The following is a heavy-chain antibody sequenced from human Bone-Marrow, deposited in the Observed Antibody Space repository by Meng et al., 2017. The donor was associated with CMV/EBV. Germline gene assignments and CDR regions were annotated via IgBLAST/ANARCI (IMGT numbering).Heavy chain of an antibody. CDR1: KQPFTVWV. J-gene: IGHJ2*01. Sequence: VQAGVEVIRVGGSVKGHCKAPKQPFTVWVFYSVRQAPGQGLEWLGRINPNSGATEYAQNFQGRVTMTRDTSISTAYMALSRLRSDDTAVYYCARDSRHCTSASCYSWYFDLWGRGTLVTVSS. V-gene: IGHV1-2*06. CDR3: ARDSRHCTSASCYSWYFDL. D-gene: IGHD2-2*02. CDR2: INPNSGAT.